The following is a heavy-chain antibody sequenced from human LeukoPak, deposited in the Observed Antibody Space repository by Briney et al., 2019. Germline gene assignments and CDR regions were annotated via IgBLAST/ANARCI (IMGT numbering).Heavy chain of an antibody. J-gene: IGHJ6*02. D-gene: IGHD3-3*01. Sequence: GASVKVSCKASGGTFSSYAISWVRQAPGQGLEWMGRIIPILGIANYAQKFQGRVTITADKSTSTAYMELSSLRSEDTAVYYCARSPLRFWYYYGMDVWGQGTTVTVSS. CDR3: ARSPLRFWYYYGMDV. CDR2: IIPILGIA. CDR1: GGTFSSYA. V-gene: IGHV1-69*04.